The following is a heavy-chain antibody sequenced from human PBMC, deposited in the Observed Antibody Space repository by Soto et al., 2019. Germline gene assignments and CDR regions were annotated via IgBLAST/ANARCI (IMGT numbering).Heavy chain of an antibody. CDR3: ARGHINSTKNWLDP. Sequence: QVQLVQSGAEVKKPGASVKVSCKGSGYTFTSYHINWVRQATGQGLEWMGWMNPNSGNTGYAQTLQGRVTMTWDTSISTDYMELSSLRFEDTAMYYCARGHINSTKNWLDPWGQGTLVTVSS. CDR2: MNPNSGNT. V-gene: IGHV1-8*01. D-gene: IGHD1-20*01. CDR1: GYTFTSYH. J-gene: IGHJ5*02.